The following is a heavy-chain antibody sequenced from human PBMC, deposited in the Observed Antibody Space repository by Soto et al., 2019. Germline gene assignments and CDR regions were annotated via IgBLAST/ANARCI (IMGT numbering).Heavy chain of an antibody. CDR3: AREGDCTSTSCLNDGMDV. CDR2: INSDGIST. D-gene: IGHD2-2*01. V-gene: IGHV3-74*01. CDR1: GFTFSSYW. J-gene: IGHJ6*02. Sequence: PGGSLRLSCAASGFTFSSYWMHWVRQAPGKGLVWVSRINSDGISTSYADSVKGRFTISRDNAKNTLYVQMKSLGAEDTAVYFCAREGDCTSTSCLNDGMDVWGQGTTVTVSS.